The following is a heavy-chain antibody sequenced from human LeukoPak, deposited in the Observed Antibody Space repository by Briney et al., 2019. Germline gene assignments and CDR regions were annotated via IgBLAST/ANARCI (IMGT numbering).Heavy chain of an antibody. V-gene: IGHV3-30*18. CDR3: AKAAADYYYYGMDV. CDR1: GFTFSSYG. Sequence: GGSLRLSCAASGFTFSSYGMHWVRQAPGKGLEWVAVISYDGSNKYYADSVKGRFTISRDNSKNTLYLQMNSLRAEDTAVYYCAKAAADYYYYGMDVWGQGTTVTVSS. J-gene: IGHJ6*02. CDR2: ISYDGSNK. D-gene: IGHD6-13*01.